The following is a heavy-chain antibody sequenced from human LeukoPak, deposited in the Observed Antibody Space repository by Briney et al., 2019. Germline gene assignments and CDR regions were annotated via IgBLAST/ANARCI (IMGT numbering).Heavy chain of an antibody. J-gene: IGHJ4*02. Sequence: GGSLRLSCAASGFTFSSYEMNWVRQAPGKGLEWVSYISSAGSTIYYADSVKGRFTISRDNAKNSLYLQMNSLRAEDTAVYYCARGLVPHVPDGSDFDYWGQGTLVTVSS. CDR3: ARGLVPHVPDGSDFDY. D-gene: IGHD3-16*01. V-gene: IGHV3-48*03. CDR2: ISSAGSTI. CDR1: GFTFSSYE.